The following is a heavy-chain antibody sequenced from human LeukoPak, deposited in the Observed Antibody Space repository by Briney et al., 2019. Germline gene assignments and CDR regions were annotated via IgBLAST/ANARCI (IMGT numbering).Heavy chain of an antibody. CDR3: ARQGYNSMEV. J-gene: IGHJ6*02. V-gene: IGHV5-51*01. D-gene: IGHD5-24*01. Sequence: GESLKISCKSSGYSFTTFWIDWVRQMPGKGLEWMGIIYAGDSDTRYSPSFQGQVTISVDKSISTAFLQWNSLKASDTAMYYCARQGYNSMEVWGQGTAVTVSS. CDR2: IYAGDSDT. CDR1: GYSFTTFW.